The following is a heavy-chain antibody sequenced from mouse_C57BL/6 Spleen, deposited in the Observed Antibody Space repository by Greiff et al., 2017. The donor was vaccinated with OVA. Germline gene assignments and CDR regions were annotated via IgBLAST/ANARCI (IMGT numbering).Heavy chain of an antibody. CDR2: IYPGSGNT. J-gene: IGHJ2*01. D-gene: IGHD3-2*02. CDR3: ARHSSGYLLGY. Sequence: QVQLQQSGAELVRPGASVKLSCKASGYTFTDYYINWVKQRPGQGLEWIARIYPGSGNTYYNEKFKGKATLTAEKSSSTAYMQLSSLTSEDSAVYFCARHSSGYLLGYWGQGTTLTVSS. V-gene: IGHV1-76*01. CDR1: GYTFTDYY.